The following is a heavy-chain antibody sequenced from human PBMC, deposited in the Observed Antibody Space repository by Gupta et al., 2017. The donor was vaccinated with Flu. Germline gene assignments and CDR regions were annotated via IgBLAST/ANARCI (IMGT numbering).Heavy chain of an antibody. J-gene: IGHJ4*02. CDR3: AGGTKGSYSVALNNGLGY. Sequence: QLQLQESGPGLVKPSETLSLTCTVSGGSISSSSYYWGWIRQPPGKGLEWIGSIYYSGSTYYNPSLKSRVTISVDTSKNQFSLKLSSVTAADTAVYYCAGGTKGSYSVALNNGLGYWGQGTLVTVSS. V-gene: IGHV4-39*01. D-gene: IGHD1-26*01. CDR1: GGSISSSSYY. CDR2: IYYSGST.